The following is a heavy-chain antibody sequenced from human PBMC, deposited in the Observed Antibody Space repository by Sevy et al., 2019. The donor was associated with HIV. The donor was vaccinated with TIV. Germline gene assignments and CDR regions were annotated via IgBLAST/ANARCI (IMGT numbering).Heavy chain of an antibody. D-gene: IGHD6-6*01. Sequence: GESLKISCKGSGYSFTSYWISWVRQMPGKGLEWMGRIDHSDSYTNYSPSFQGHVTISADKSISTAYLQWSSLKASDTAMYYCARHREYSSSSGLYYWGQGTLVTVSS. CDR1: GYSFTSYW. J-gene: IGHJ4*02. V-gene: IGHV5-10-1*01. CDR3: ARHREYSSSSGLYY. CDR2: IDHSDSYT.